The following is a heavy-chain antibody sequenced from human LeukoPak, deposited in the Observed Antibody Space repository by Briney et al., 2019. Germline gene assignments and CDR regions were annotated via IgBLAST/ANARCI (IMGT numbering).Heavy chain of an antibody. CDR2: IRYDGSNK. CDR3: AKELTALNYYDSSGSFDY. CDR1: GFTFSSYG. Sequence: GGSLRLSCAASGFTFSSYGMHWVRQAPGKGLEWVAFIRYDGSNKYYADSVKGRFTISRDNSKNTLYLQMNSLRAEDTAVYYCAKELTALNYYDSSGSFDYWGQGTLVTVSS. D-gene: IGHD3-22*01. J-gene: IGHJ4*02. V-gene: IGHV3-30*02.